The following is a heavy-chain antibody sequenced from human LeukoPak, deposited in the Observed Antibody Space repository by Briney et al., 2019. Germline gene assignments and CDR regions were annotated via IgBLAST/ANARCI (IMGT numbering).Heavy chain of an antibody. D-gene: IGHD5-24*01. J-gene: IGHJ4*02. Sequence: PGRSLRLSCAASGFAFSSYGMHWVRQAPGRGLEWVAVISYDGSETYYADSVKGRFTISRDNPKNLLFLQINSLRVEDTAVYYCARETPRRGETRDGYRWGQGTVVTVSS. CDR2: ISYDGSET. CDR1: GFAFSSYG. CDR3: ARETPRRGETRDGYR. V-gene: IGHV3-30*03.